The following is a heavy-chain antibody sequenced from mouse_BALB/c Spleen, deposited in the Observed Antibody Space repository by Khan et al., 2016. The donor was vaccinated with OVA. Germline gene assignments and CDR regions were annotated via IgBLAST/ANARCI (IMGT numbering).Heavy chain of an antibody. Sequence: VQLQQSGPVLARPGASVKMSCKASGYIFTSYWMHWVKQRPGQGLEWIGGIYPGNSDTSYNQKFKDKAKMTAVTSASTAFMEISSLTNEDAAFYYVTRAGCGAFAYWGQGTLVTVSA. V-gene: IGHV1-5*01. CDR3: TRAGCGAFAY. CDR2: IYPGNSDT. J-gene: IGHJ3*01. D-gene: IGHD3-1*01. CDR1: GYIFTSYW.